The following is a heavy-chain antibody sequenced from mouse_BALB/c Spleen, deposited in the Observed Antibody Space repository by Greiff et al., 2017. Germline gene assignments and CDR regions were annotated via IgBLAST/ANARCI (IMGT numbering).Heavy chain of an antibody. D-gene: IGHD4-1*01. J-gene: IGHJ3*01. Sequence: DVHLVESGGGLVKPGGSLKLSCAASGFAFSSYDMSWVRQTPEKRLEWVAYISSGGGSTYYPDTVKGRFTISRDNAKNTLYLQMSSLKSEDTAMYYCARHELGRPLFAYWGQGTLVTVSA. V-gene: IGHV5-12-1*01. CDR3: ARHELGRPLFAY. CDR2: ISSGGGST. CDR1: GFAFSSYD.